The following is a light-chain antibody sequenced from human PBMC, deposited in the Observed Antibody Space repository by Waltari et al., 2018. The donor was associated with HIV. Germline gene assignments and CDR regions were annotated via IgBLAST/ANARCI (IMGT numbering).Light chain of an antibody. CDR2: GAS. J-gene: IGKJ1*01. CDR3: QQYVSSPT. CDR1: QSVISNY. Sequence: ENVLTQSPGTLSLSPGERATLSCRASQSVISNYFAWYQQKPGQPPRLLIYGASSRATGIPDRFSGSGSGTDFTLTISRLEPEDSAVYYYQQYVSSPTFGQGTKVEIK. V-gene: IGKV3-20*01.